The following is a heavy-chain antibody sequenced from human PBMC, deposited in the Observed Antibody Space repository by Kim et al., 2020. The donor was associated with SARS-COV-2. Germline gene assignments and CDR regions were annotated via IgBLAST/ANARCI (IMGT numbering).Heavy chain of an antibody. V-gene: IGHV1-18*04. J-gene: IGHJ6*02. CDR3: ARGYQPDSYYYYGLDV. CDR1: GDTITDYG. CDR2: CSVYSAKT. Sequence: ASVKVSCTASGDTITDYGLNWVRQGPGQGLEWLGWCSVYSAKTNHAQKFQGRVAMTTDTSTRTAYMELRSLRSDDTAVYYCARGYQPDSYYYYGLDVWGQGTTVTVSS. D-gene: IGHD2-2*01.